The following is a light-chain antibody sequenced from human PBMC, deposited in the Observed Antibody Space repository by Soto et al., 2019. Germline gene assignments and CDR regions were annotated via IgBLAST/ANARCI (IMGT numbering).Light chain of an antibody. V-gene: IGKV3-15*01. CDR2: DTS. Sequence: EISMTQFPAILSASPGEGATLSCRAAQDVTTNFAWYQLRRGQPPRLLIYDTSTRATGVPARFSGSGSGTEFTLTISGLQSEDFALYFCQQYNNWPFSFGPGTRLEIK. CDR3: QQYNNWPFS. CDR1: QDVTTN. J-gene: IGKJ5*01.